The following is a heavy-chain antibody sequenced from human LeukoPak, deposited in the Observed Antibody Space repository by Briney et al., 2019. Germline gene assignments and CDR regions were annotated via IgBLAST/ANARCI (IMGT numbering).Heavy chain of an antibody. J-gene: IGHJ4*02. CDR1: GFTFSNYG. D-gene: IGHD1-20*01. Sequence: GGSLRLSCAASGFTFSNYGMHWVRQAPGKGLEWMAVMSHDGNNKNYADSVKGRFTISRDNSKNTLFLQMNSLRAEDTAVYYCAKGGGITGTATPDYWGQGTLLTVSS. V-gene: IGHV3-30*18. CDR3: AKGGGITGTATPDY. CDR2: MSHDGNNK.